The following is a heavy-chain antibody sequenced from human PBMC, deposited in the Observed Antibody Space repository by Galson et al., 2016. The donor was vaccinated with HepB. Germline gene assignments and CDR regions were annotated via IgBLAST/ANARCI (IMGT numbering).Heavy chain of an antibody. CDR1: GFTFSDFY. CDR2: MLSFDTI. D-gene: IGHD3-9*01. Sequence: SLRLSCAASGFTFSDFYMSWIRQAPGKGLEWVSHMLSFDTIYYADSVKGRFTISRDNAKNSLYLQMHSLRAEDTAVYFCARDRTPYYDILTAYDAFDIWGQGTMVTVSS. V-gene: IGHV3-11*01. CDR3: ARDRTPYYDILTAYDAFDI. J-gene: IGHJ3*02.